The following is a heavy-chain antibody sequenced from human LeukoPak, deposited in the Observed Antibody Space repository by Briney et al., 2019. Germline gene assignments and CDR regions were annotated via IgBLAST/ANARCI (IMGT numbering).Heavy chain of an antibody. V-gene: IGHV3-73*01. CDR3: AKSAAGFDY. CDR2: IRSKANSYAT. J-gene: IGHJ4*02. D-gene: IGHD6-25*01. Sequence: GGSLRLSCAASGFTFSGSAMHWVRQASGKGLEWVGRIRSKANSYATAYAASVKGRFTISRDDSKNTLYLQMNSLRAEDTAVYYCAKSAAGFDYWGQGTLVTVSS. CDR1: GFTFSGSA.